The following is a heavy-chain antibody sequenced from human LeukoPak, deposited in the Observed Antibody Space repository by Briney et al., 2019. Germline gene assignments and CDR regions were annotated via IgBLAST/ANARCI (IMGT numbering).Heavy chain of an antibody. Sequence: GESLKISCKGSEYSFPRYWIGWVRQMPGKGLEWMGIIYPGDSDTRYSPSFQGQVTISADKSISTAYLQWSSLKASDTAMYYCARLKWAANHAFDIWGQGTMVTVSS. CDR2: IYPGDSDT. J-gene: IGHJ3*02. V-gene: IGHV5-51*01. D-gene: IGHD1-26*01. CDR1: EYSFPRYW. CDR3: ARLKWAANHAFDI.